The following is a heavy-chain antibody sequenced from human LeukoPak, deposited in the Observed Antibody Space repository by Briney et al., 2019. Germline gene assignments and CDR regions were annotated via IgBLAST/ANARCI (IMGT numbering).Heavy chain of an antibody. D-gene: IGHD1-14*01. Sequence: SETLSLTCTVSGGSISSSRYYWGWIRQPPGKGLEWIGSIYYSGSTYYNPSLKSRVTISVDTSKNQFSLKLSSVTAADTAVYHCARLSGNNFDYWGQGTLVTVSS. CDR3: ARLSGNNFDY. CDR2: IYYSGST. V-gene: IGHV4-39*01. CDR1: GGSISSSRYY. J-gene: IGHJ4*02.